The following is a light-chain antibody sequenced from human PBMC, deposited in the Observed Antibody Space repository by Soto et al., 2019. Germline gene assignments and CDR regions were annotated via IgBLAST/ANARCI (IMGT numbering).Light chain of an antibody. CDR1: QSVGSN. V-gene: IGKV3D-15*01. J-gene: IGKJ5*01. Sequence: EIVGTQSPAPLSLSPGESATLSCRASQSVGSNLAWYQQRPGQAPRLLIYGASTRATGIPVRFSGSGSGTEFTLTISGLQSEDFGVYLCQQYNNRPPITFGQGTRLAI. CDR3: QQYNNRPPIT. CDR2: GAS.